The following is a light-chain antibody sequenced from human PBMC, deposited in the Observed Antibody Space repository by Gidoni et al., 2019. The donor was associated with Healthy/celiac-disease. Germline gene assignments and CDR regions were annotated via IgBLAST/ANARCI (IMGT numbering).Light chain of an antibody. CDR1: QSVSSY. J-gene: IGKJ1*01. CDR3: QQRSNWPRGGT. CDR2: DAS. Sequence: EIVLTQSPATLSLSPGERATLSCRASQSVSSYLAWYQQKPGQAPRLLIYDASNRATGIPARFSGSGSGTDFTLTISSLEPEDFAVYYCQQRSNWPRGGTFXXXTKVEIK. V-gene: IGKV3-11*01.